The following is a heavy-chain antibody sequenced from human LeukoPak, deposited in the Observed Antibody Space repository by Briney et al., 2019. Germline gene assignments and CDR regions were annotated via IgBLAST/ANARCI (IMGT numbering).Heavy chain of an antibody. J-gene: IGHJ4*02. CDR1: GFTFSSYA. CDR3: AKVRLGTDYYDSSGYYGY. CDR2: ICGSGGST. V-gene: IGHV3-23*01. D-gene: IGHD3-22*01. Sequence: GGSLRLSCAASGFTFSSYAMSWVRQAPGKGLEWVSAICGSGGSTHYADSVKGRFTISRDNSKNTRYLQMNSLRAEDTAVYYCAKVRLGTDYYDSSGYYGYWGQGTLVTVSS.